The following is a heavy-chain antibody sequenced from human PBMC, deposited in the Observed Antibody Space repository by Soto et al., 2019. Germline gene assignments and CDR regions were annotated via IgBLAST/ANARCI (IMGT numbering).Heavy chain of an antibody. CDR3: AAGDSSDTGDH. J-gene: IGHJ4*02. D-gene: IGHD5-18*01. CDR1: GDTLSTHG. CDR2: TIPIIGTT. Sequence: QVQLVQSGAEVKKPGSSVKVSCKASGDTLSTHGISWVRQAPGQGLEWRVGTIPIIGTTDYAEKFQGRVTITADESTTTSYMELSSLRPDDTAVYYCAAGDSSDTGDHWGQGTLVTVSS. V-gene: IGHV1-69*01.